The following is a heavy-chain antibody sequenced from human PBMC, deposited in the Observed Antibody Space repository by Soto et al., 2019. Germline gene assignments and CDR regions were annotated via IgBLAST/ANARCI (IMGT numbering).Heavy chain of an antibody. D-gene: IGHD3-10*01. V-gene: IGHV3-23*01. CDR3: ARGYTDGGGLDT. CDR2: TSGSGGST. CDR1: GFTFSSYA. J-gene: IGHJ4*02. Sequence: GGSLRLSCAASGFTFSSYAMSWVRQAPGKGLEWVSATSGSGGSTYYAVTVKGRFTSSRDNSKNTFSLFMNSLRAEDTALFYGARGYTDGGGLDTRGKGNLVTVVS.